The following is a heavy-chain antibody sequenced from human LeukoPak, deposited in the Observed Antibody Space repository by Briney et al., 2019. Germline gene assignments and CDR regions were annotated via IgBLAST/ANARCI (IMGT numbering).Heavy chain of an antibody. CDR1: GFIFSGHV. V-gene: IGHV3-30*18. CDR3: AKDSTYYYDSSGYSPTFGY. D-gene: IGHD3-22*01. J-gene: IGHJ4*02. CDR2: ISYDGSNK. Sequence: GGSLRLSCAASGFIFSGHVLPWVRQAPGKGLEWVAVISYDGSNKYYADSVKGRFTISRDNSKNTLYLQMNSLRAEDTAVYYCAKDSTYYYDSSGYSPTFGYWGQGTLVTVSS.